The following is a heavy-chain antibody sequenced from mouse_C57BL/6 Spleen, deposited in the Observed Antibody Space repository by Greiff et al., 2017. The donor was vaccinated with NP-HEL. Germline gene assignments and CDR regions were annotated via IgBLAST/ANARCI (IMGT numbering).Heavy chain of an antibody. CDR2: INYDGSST. J-gene: IGHJ1*03. V-gene: IGHV5-16*01. CDR3: AKGDYGNYGYFDV. CDR1: GFTFSDYY. Sequence: EVKLVESEGGLVQPGSSMKLSCTASGFTFSDYYMAWVRQVPEKGLEWVANINYDGSSTYYLDSLKSRFIISRDNAKNILYLQMSSLKSEDTATYYCAKGDYGNYGYFDVWGTGTTVTVSS. D-gene: IGHD2-1*01.